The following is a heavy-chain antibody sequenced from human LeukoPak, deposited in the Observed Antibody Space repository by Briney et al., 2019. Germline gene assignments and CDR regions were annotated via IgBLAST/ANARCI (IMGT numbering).Heavy chain of an antibody. V-gene: IGHV3-48*02. CDR2: ISSSSTTI. J-gene: IGHJ6*02. D-gene: IGHD2-21*01. Sequence: GGSLRLSCAASGYTFSSYSMIWVRQAPGKGLEWVSYISSSSTTIYYADSVKGRFTISRDNAKNSLYLQMDSLRDEDTAVYYCARPNCGGTYGMDVWGQGTTVTVSS. CDR1: GYTFSSYS. CDR3: ARPNCGGTYGMDV.